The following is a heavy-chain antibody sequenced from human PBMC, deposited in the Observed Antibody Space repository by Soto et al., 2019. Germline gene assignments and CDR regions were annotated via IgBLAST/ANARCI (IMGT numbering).Heavy chain of an antibody. CDR1: VFTFSSYA. CDR3: AKDLSSSWFDP. D-gene: IGHD1-26*01. CDR2: ISGSGGST. J-gene: IGHJ5*02. V-gene: IGHV3-23*01. Sequence: GWSLRLSCAASVFTFSSYALSWVRQAPGKGLEWVSAISGSGGSTYYADSVKGRFTISRDNSKNTLYLQMNSLRAEDTAVYYCAKDLSSSWFDPWGQATLVTVSS.